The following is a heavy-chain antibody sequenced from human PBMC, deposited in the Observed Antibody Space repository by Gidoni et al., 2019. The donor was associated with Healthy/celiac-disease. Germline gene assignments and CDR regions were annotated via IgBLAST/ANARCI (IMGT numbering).Heavy chain of an antibody. CDR2: IDWDDDK. V-gene: IGHV2-70*04. D-gene: IGHD4-17*01. Sequence: QVTLKESGPALVKPTQTLTLTCTFSGFSLSTSGMRVSWIRQPPGKALEWLARIDWDDDKFYSTSLKTRLTISKDTSKNQVVLTMTNMDPVDTATYYCARHPTRFPRGGDYGVWYFDLWGRGTLVTVSS. CDR3: ARHPTRFPRGGDYGVWYFDL. J-gene: IGHJ2*01. CDR1: GFSLSTSGMR.